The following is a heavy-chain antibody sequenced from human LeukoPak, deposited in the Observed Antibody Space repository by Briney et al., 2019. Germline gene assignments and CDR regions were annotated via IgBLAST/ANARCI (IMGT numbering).Heavy chain of an antibody. D-gene: IGHD3-22*01. Sequence: GGSLRLSCAASGFTFTNYGMHWVRQAIGKGLKWVSGIGTAGDTYYPGSVKGRFTISRENAKNSMYLQMNSLRAGDTAVYYCVRLSPYDSSGYYYDYWGQGTLVTVSS. CDR3: VRLSPYDSSGYYYDY. V-gene: IGHV3-13*01. J-gene: IGHJ4*02. CDR2: IGTAGDT. CDR1: GFTFTNYG.